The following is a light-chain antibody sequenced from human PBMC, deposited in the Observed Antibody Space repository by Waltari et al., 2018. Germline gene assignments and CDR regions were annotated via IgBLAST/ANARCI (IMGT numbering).Light chain of an antibody. J-gene: IGLJ2*01. CDR1: SSDVGGYNY. CDR2: EVS. V-gene: IGLV2-14*01. Sequence: QSALTQPASVSGSPGPSITISCPGTSSDVGGYNYVSWYQQHPGKAPKLMIYEVSNRPSGVSNRFSGSKSGNTASLTISGLQAEDEADYYCSSYTSSSFVVFGGGTKLTVL. CDR3: SSYTSSSFVV.